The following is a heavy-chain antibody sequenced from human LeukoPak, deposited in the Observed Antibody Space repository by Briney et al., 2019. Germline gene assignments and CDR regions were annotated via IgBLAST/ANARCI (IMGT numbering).Heavy chain of an antibody. D-gene: IGHD1-20*01. CDR2: IKSKADEDKI. V-gene: IGHV3-15*07. J-gene: IGHJ4*02. CDR3: STLTSRGLSDS. CDR1: GFTFTNAW. Sequence: GGSLRLSRAASGFTFTNAWMNWVRQAPGKGLEWVGRIKSKADEDKIDYAAPVKGRFTFSRYDSKNMLYLQMNSLKSEDTAVYYCSTLTSRGLSDSWGQGTLVTVSS.